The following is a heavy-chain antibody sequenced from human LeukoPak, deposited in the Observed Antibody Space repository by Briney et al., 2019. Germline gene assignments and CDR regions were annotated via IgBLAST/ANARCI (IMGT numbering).Heavy chain of an antibody. Sequence: GASVKVSCKASGYTFTDYYMHWVRQAPGKGLEWMGWINPYSGGTKNAQKFQGRVTMTRDASTSTAYMDLSRLTFDDTAFYYCARGDIYGDYVWWGQGTLVTVSP. CDR3: ARGDIYGDYVW. D-gene: IGHD4-17*01. CDR1: GYTFTDYY. V-gene: IGHV1-2*02. J-gene: IGHJ4*02. CDR2: INPYSGGT.